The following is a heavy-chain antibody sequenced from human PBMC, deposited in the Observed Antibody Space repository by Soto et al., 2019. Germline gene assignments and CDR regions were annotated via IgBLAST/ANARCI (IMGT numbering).Heavy chain of an antibody. D-gene: IGHD2-2*01. J-gene: IGHJ5*02. CDR1: GGSISSGGYF. CDR2: IYYSGST. CDR3: ARNVVPAYNWFDP. Sequence: QVQLQESGPGLVKPSQTLSLTCTVSGGSISSGGYFWNWIRQHPGKGLEWIGYIYYSGSTYYNPSLKSRVXXSXDXCKNQFSLKLSSVTAADTAVYYCARNVVPAYNWFDPWGQGTLVTVSS. V-gene: IGHV4-31*03.